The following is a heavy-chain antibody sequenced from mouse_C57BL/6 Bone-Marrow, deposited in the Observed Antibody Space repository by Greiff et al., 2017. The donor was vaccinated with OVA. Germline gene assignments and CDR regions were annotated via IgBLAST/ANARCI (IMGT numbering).Heavy chain of an antibody. CDR1: GYTFTSYD. CDR3: ALRYFDY. Sequence: QVQLQHSGPELVKPGASVKLSCKASGYTFTSYDINWVKQRPGQGLEWIGWIYPRDGSTKYNEKFKGKATLTVDTSSSTAYMELHSLTSEDSAVFFCALRYFDYWGQGTTLTVSS. V-gene: IGHV1-85*01. J-gene: IGHJ2*01. D-gene: IGHD1-1*01. CDR2: IYPRDGST.